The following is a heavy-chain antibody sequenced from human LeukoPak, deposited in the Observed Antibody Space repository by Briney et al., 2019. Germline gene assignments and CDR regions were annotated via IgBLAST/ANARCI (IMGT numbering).Heavy chain of an antibody. CDR3: AELGITMIGGV. CDR1: GFTFSSYW. J-gene: IGHJ6*04. CDR2: ISDSGDRT. V-gene: IGHV3-23*01. D-gene: IGHD3-10*02. Sequence: GGSLRLSCAASGFTFSSYWMHWVRHAPGKGLVWVSSISDSGDRTYYADSVKGRFTISRDNSKNTLYLHMNSLRAEDTAVYYCAELGITMIGGVWGKGTTVTISS.